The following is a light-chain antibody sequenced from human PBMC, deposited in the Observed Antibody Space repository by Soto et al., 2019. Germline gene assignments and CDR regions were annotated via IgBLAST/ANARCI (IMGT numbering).Light chain of an antibody. V-gene: IGKV3-20*01. CDR1: QSVNSSY. CDR3: QQYGSSPQT. J-gene: IGKJ1*01. CDR2: GAS. Sequence: EIVLTQSPGTLSLCPGQRATLSCRASQSVNSSYLAWFQQKPGQAPRLLIYGASTRATGIPDRFSGSGAGTDFTLTISILEPEDFAVYYCQQYGSSPQTFGQGTKVEIK.